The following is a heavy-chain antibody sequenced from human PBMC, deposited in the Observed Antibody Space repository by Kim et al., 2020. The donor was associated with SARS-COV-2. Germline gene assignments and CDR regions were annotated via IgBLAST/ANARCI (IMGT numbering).Heavy chain of an antibody. Sequence: GGSLRLSCAASGFTFSDYYMSWIRQAPGKGLEWVSYISSSGSTIYYADSVKGRFTISRDNAKNSLYLQMNSLRAEDTAVYYCARVNNDNYYYYYMDVWGKGTTVTVSS. CDR3: ARVNNDNYYYYYMDV. D-gene: IGHD1-1*01. J-gene: IGHJ6*03. CDR1: GFTFSDYY. CDR2: ISSSGSTI. V-gene: IGHV3-11*01.